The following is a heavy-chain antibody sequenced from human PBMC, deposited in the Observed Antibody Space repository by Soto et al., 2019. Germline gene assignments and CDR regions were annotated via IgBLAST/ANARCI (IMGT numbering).Heavy chain of an antibody. CDR3: AKDQNSYDRRPTDY. J-gene: IGHJ4*02. D-gene: IGHD3-22*01. Sequence: GGSLRLSCAASGFTFSIYAMGWVRQAQGKGLEWVSAISGSGGDTYYADSVKGRFTISRDNSKNTLYLQMNSLRAEDTAVYYCAKDQNSYDRRPTDYWGQGTPVTVSS. CDR1: GFTFSIYA. V-gene: IGHV3-23*01. CDR2: ISGSGGDT.